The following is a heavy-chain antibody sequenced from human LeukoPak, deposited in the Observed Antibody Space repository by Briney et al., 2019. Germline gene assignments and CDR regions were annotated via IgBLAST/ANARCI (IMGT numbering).Heavy chain of an antibody. Sequence: SQTLSLTCTVSGDSISSGSYSWSWIRQPAGKGLEWIGRIYITGSTNYNPSLKSRVTISVDASKKQFSLKLSSVTAADTAVYYCARESAYDFWSGYHYFDYWGPGTLVTVSS. CDR1: GDSISSGSYS. CDR3: ARESAYDFWSGYHYFDY. J-gene: IGHJ4*02. D-gene: IGHD3-3*01. V-gene: IGHV4-61*02. CDR2: IYITGST.